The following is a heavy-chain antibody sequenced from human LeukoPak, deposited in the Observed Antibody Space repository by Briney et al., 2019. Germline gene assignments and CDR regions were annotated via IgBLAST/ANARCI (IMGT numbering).Heavy chain of an antibody. Sequence: PGGSLRLSCAASGFTFSTFWMHWVRQAPGKGLVWVSRIKSDESNTSYADSVTGRFTISRDNAKNTLYLQMNSLRAEDTAVYCCARGWELDYWGQGTLVTVSS. CDR3: ARGWELDY. D-gene: IGHD1-26*01. CDR2: IKSDESNT. CDR1: GFTFSTFW. V-gene: IGHV3-74*01. J-gene: IGHJ4*02.